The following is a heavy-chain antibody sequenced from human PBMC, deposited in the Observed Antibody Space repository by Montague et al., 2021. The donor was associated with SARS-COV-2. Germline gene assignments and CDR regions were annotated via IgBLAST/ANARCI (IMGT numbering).Heavy chain of an antibody. D-gene: IGHD2-2*01. J-gene: IGHJ4*02. CDR1: GFTFSGHA. CDR2: ITYDRGTT. Sequence: SLRLSCAASGFTFSGHAMSWVRQAPGKGLEWVSTITYDRGTTYYADSVKGRFTISRDNSKNTLYLQMNSLRVEDTAVYYCARGCRSSSCTNWGYWGQGALVTVSS. V-gene: IGHV3-23*01. CDR3: ARGCRSSSCTNWGY.